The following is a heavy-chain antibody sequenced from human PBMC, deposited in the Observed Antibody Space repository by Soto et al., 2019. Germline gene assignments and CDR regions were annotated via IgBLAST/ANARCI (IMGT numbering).Heavy chain of an antibody. Sequence: QVQLQQWGAGLLKPSETLSLTCAVYGGSFSGYYWSWIRQPPGKGLEWIGEINHSGSTNYNPSLKSRVTISVDTSKNQFSLKLSSVTAADTAVYYCARGVRDYFDYWGQGTLVTVSS. J-gene: IGHJ4*02. CDR3: ARGVRDYFDY. V-gene: IGHV4-34*01. CDR1: GGSFSGYY. CDR2: INHSGST.